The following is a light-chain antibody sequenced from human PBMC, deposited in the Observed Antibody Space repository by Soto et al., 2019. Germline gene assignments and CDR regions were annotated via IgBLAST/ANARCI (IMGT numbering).Light chain of an antibody. J-gene: IGKJ1*01. V-gene: IGKV3-20*01. CDR1: QSINSF. CDR2: GAS. Sequence: EILLTQSPVTLSLSPGEGATLSCMASQSINSFLAWYQQRRGQAPRLLIHGASNRATGIPDRFSGSGSGTDFTPTISRLEPEDFAVYYCQQYGGSPRTFGQGTKVDI. CDR3: QQYGGSPRT.